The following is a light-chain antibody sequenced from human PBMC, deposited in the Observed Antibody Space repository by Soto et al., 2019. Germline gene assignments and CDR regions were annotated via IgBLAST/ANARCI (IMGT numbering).Light chain of an antibody. CDR3: MQALPTPST. V-gene: IGKV2-28*01. CDR1: QSLLHSNGYNY. CDR2: LGS. Sequence: DIVMTQSPLSLPVTPGEPASISCRSSQSLLHSNGYNYLDWYLQKPGQSPQLLIYLGSNRATAVPDRFSGSGSGTDFTLKISGVEADDVGVYYCMQALPTPSTFGPGTKVDIK. J-gene: IGKJ3*01.